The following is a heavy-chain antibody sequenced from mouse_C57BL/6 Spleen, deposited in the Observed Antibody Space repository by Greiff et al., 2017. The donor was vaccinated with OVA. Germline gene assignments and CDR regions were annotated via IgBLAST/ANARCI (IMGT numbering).Heavy chain of an antibody. V-gene: IGHV1-15*01. CDR1: GYTFTDYE. J-gene: IGHJ4*01. Sequence: QVHVKQSGAELVRPGASVTLSCKASGYTFTDYEMHWVKQTPVHGLEWIGAIDPETGGTAYNQKFKGKAILTADKSSSTAYMELRSLTSEDSAVYYCTRKGVYAMDYWGQGTSVTVSS. CDR3: TRKGVYAMDY. CDR2: IDPETGGT.